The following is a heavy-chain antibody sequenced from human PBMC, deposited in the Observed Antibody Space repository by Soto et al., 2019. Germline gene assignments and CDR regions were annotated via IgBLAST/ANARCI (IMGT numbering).Heavy chain of an antibody. D-gene: IGHD4-17*01. Sequence: QVQLVESGGGVVQPGGSLRLSCAASGFTFSAYAILWVRQAPVKGLEWVAVISYDGSSQNYADSVKGRFTISRDNSKNTLYLQMNSLRDEDMALYYCARGAVTTNYYYYGMDVWGRWTTVTVSS. V-gene: IGHV3-30-3*01. CDR3: ARGAVTTNYYYYGMDV. CDR2: ISYDGSSQ. J-gene: IGHJ6*02. CDR1: GFTFSAYA.